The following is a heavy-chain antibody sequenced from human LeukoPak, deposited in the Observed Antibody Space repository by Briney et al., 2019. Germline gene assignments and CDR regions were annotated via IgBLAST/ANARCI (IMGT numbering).Heavy chain of an antibody. V-gene: IGHV4-39*07. CDR3: ARDRGVWLSHLFDY. Sequence: SETLSLTCTVSGGSISSSSYYWGRIRQPAGKGLEWIGSIYYSGSTYYNPSLKSRVPISVDTSKNQFSLKLSSVTAADTAVYYCARDRGVWLSHLFDYWGQGTLVTVSS. D-gene: IGHD3-22*01. J-gene: IGHJ4*02. CDR1: GGSISSSSYY. CDR2: IYYSGST.